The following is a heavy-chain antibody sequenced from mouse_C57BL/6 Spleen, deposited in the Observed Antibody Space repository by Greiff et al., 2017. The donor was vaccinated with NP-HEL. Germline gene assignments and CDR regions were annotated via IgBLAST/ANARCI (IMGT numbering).Heavy chain of an antibody. J-gene: IGHJ3*01. CDR2: ILPGSGST. CDR3: AGECYYDGEAWYCY. D-gene: IGHD1-1*01. Sequence: VQLVEPGAELMKPGASVKLSCKASGYTFTGYWIEWVKQRPGHGLEWIGEILPGSGSTNYNEKFKGKATFTVDTSSNTAYMQLSSLTTEDSAIYDCAGECYYDGEAWYCYWGKGTLVTVSA. CDR1: GYTFTGYW. V-gene: IGHV1-9*01.